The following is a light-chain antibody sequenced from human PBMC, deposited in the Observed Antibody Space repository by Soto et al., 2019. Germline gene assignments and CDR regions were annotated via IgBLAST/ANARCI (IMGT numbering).Light chain of an antibody. Sequence: DIQMTQAPSPLSGSVGDRLTITCRASQTISSWLAWYQQKPGKXPKXXIYKASTLKSGVPSRFSGSGSGTEGTITISSLQPDDGETXYXQHYNSYSETFGQGTKVDIK. CDR2: KAS. J-gene: IGKJ1*01. V-gene: IGKV1-5*03. CDR1: QTISSW. CDR3: QHYNSYSET.